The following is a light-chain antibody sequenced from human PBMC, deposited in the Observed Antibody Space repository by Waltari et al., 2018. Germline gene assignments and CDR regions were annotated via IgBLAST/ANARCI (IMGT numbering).Light chain of an antibody. V-gene: IGLV2-14*03. CDR1: RSDIGYYNF. Sequence: QSGLTQPASVSGSPGQSITLSCTGTRSDIGYYNFVYWYQQHPGKAPKLVIFDVSRWPSGVSHRFSGSKSGNTASLTISGLQAEDEAAYYCASYTSANTVLFGGGTKVTVL. CDR2: DVS. J-gene: IGLJ2*01. CDR3: ASYTSANTVL.